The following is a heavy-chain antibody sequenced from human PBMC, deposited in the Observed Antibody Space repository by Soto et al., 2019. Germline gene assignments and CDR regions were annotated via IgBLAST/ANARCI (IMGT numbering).Heavy chain of an antibody. CDR3: ARIYCSGGSCHQDY. V-gene: IGHV2-70*11. CDR2: IDWDDDK. Sequence: SGPTLVNPTQTLTLTCTFSGFSLSTSGMCVSWIRQPPGKALEWLARIDWDDDKYYSTSLKTRLTISKDTSKNQVVLTMTNMDPVDTATYYCARIYCSGGSCHQDYWGQGTLVTVSS. J-gene: IGHJ4*02. D-gene: IGHD2-15*01. CDR1: GFSLSTSGMC.